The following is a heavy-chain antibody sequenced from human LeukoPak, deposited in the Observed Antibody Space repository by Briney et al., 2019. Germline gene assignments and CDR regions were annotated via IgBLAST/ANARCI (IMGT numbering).Heavy chain of an antibody. CDR2: ISGSSNYI. CDR1: GFTFSGYS. V-gene: IGHV3-21*01. CDR3: ARDLMVYAFFDY. Sequence: GGSLRLSCAASGFTFSGYSMNWVRQAPGKGLEWVASISGSSNYIHYADSVKGRFSIPRDNANNSLYLQMNSLRAEDTAVYYCARDLMVYAFFDYWGLGTLVTVSS. D-gene: IGHD2-8*01. J-gene: IGHJ4*02.